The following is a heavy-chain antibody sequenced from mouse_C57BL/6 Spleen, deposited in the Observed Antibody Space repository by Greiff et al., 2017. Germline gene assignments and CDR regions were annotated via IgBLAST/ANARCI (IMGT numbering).Heavy chain of an antibody. Sequence: QVHVTQSGAELVKPGASVQLSCKASGYTFTSYWMHWVKPRPGRGLAWIGSIDPNSGGTKYNEKFKSKATLTVDKPSPTAYMQLSSLTSEVSAIYYFAREEYGDWGQGTTLTVSS. CDR1: GYTFTSYW. D-gene: IGHD2-10*02. V-gene: IGHV1-72*01. CDR2: IDPNSGGT. J-gene: IGHJ2*01. CDR3: AREEYGD.